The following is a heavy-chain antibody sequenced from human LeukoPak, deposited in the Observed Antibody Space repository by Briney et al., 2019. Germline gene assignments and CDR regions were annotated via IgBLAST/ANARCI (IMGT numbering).Heavy chain of an antibody. Sequence: ASVKVSCTASGYTFTGYYMHWVRQAPGQGLEWMGWINPNSGGTNYAQKFQGWVTMTRDTSISTAYMELSRLRSDDTAVHYCARDYGSSGYYLGMDVWGQGTTVTVSS. CDR2: INPNSGGT. J-gene: IGHJ6*02. CDR3: ARDYGSSGYYLGMDV. V-gene: IGHV1-2*04. CDR1: GYTFTGYY. D-gene: IGHD3-22*01.